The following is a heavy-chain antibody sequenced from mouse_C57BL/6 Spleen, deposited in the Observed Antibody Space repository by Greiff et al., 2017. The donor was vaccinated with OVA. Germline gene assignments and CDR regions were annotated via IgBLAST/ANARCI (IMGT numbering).Heavy chain of an antibody. CDR1: GFTFSSYT. CDR2: ISGGGGNT. V-gene: IGHV5-9*04. Sequence: DVQLQESGGGLVKPGGSLKLSCAASGFTFSSYTMSWVRQTPEKRLEWVATISGGGGNTYYPDSVKGRFTISRDNAKNTLYLQMSSLRSEDTALYYCAREDYWGQGTLVTVSA. J-gene: IGHJ3*01. CDR3: AREDY.